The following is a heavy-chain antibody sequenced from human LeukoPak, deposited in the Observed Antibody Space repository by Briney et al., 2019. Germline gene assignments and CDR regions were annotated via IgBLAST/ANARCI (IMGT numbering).Heavy chain of an antibody. CDR1: GYSISSGYY. CDR3: ARHADYDSVDY. CDR2: IYYSGST. Sequence: SETLSLTCTVSGYSISSGYYWGWIRQPPGKGLEWIGSIYYSGSTYYNPSLKSRVTISVDTSKNQFSLKLSSVTAADTAVYYCARHADYDSVDYWGQGTLVTVSS. D-gene: IGHD3-22*01. J-gene: IGHJ4*02. V-gene: IGHV4-38-2*02.